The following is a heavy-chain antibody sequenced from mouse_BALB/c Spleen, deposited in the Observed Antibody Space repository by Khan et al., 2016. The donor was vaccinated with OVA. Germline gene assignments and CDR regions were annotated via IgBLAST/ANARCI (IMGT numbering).Heavy chain of an antibody. CDR2: IDPSDSYT. Sequence: QVQLQQPGAEFVKPGASVKLSCKASGYTFTSYWMQWVKQRPGQGLEWIGEIDPSDSYTNYNQQFKGKATLTVDKSSSTAYMQLSSLTSEDSAVYYCARYGNYFAYWGRGTLVTVSA. CDR3: ARYGNYFAY. D-gene: IGHD2-1*01. J-gene: IGHJ3*01. CDR1: GYTFTSYW. V-gene: IGHV1-69*02.